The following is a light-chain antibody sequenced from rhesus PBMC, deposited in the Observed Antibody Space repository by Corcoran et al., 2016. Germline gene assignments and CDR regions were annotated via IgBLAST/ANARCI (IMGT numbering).Light chain of an antibody. CDR3: QHTYGTPYS. CDR1: ENIYNY. Sequence: DIQMTQSPSSLSASVGDRVTITCRASENIYNYLNWYQHKPGTAPKLMIYKASTLQSGVPSRFSGSGSGTDYSFTISSLQSADVATYYCQHTYGTPYSFGQGTKVEIK. J-gene: IGKJ2*01. V-gene: IGKV1-74*01. CDR2: KAS.